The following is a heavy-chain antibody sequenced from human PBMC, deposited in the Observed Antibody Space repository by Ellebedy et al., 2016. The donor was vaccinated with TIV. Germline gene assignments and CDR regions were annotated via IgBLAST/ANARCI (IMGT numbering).Heavy chain of an antibody. D-gene: IGHD1-14*01. V-gene: IGHV3-23*01. Sequence: PGGSLRLSCAASGFTFSNYAMSWVRQAPGKGLEWVSGFGVSGDSTYFADSVKGRFTISRDNSENTLYLQMNNLRAEDTAIYYCARGKSGTYIHHAFDCWGQGTLVTVSS. CDR1: GFTFSNYA. CDR3: ARGKSGTYIHHAFDC. J-gene: IGHJ4*02. CDR2: FGVSGDST.